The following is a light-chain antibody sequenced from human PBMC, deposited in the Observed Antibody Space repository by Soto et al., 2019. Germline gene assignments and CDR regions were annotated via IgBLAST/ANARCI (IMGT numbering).Light chain of an antibody. V-gene: IGLV2-23*01. CDR1: SSDVGSYNL. Sequence: QPALTQPASVSGSPGQSITISCTGTSSDVGSYNLVSWYQQHPGKAPKLMIYEGSKRPSGVSNRFSGSKSGNTASLTISGLQAEDEADYYCCSYAGSSTPVVFGGGTKLTVL. J-gene: IGLJ2*01. CDR2: EGS. CDR3: CSYAGSSTPVV.